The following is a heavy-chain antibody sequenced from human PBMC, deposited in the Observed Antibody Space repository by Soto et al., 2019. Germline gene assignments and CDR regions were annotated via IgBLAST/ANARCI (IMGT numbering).Heavy chain of an antibody. V-gene: IGHV3-30*18. Sequence: GGALRLSCAASGFTFSGYGMHWVRQSPGKGLEWVAVISYDGSNKYYADSVKGRFTISRDNSKSTLYLQMNSLRAEDTAVYYCAKDSGSMAYYFDYWGQGTLVTVSS. CDR1: GFTFSGYG. D-gene: IGHD3-10*01. J-gene: IGHJ4*02. CDR2: ISYDGSNK. CDR3: AKDSGSMAYYFDY.